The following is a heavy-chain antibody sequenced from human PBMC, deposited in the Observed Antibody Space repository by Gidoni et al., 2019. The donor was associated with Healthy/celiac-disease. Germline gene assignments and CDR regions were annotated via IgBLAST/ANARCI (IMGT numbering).Heavy chain of an antibody. D-gene: IGHD6-13*01. J-gene: IGHJ6*02. CDR3: AREASIAAAGTDYYYGMDV. CDR2: IYSGGST. CDR1: GFTVSSNY. Sequence: EVQLVETGGGLIQPGGSLRLSCAASGFTVSSNYMSWVRQAPGKGLEWVSVIYSGGSTYYADSVKGRFTISRDNSKNTLYLQMNSLRAEDTAVYYCAREASIAAAGTDYYYGMDVWGQGTTVTVSS. V-gene: IGHV3-53*02.